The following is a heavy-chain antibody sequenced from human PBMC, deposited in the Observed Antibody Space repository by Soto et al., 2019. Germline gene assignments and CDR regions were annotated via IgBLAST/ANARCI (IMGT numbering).Heavy chain of an antibody. CDR1: GFTFNSYP. Sequence: GGSLRLSCAASGFTFNSYPLHWVRQAPGKGLEWVAVISYDGRNDYYGDSVRGRFTISRDNSKNMVYLQMNSLTPEDTAVYYCARDPYFDYWGQGTLVTVSS. CDR2: ISYDGRND. V-gene: IGHV3-30*04. J-gene: IGHJ4*02. CDR3: ARDPYFDY.